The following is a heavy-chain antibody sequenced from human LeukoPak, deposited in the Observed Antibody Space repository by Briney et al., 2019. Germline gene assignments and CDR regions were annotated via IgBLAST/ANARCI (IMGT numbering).Heavy chain of an antibody. V-gene: IGHV1-24*01. CDR3: VADHYNNHGNFDF. CDR1: GFILTEVS. D-gene: IGHD4-11*01. CDR2: FDRENDET. Sequence: ASVKLSCTVSGFILTEVSIHWLRQAPRKGPEWMGSFDRENDETIYPHNFQGRVAMTEGTSADTAYMELTSLRSDDTAVYYCVADHYNNHGNFDFWGQGTLVTVSS. J-gene: IGHJ4*02.